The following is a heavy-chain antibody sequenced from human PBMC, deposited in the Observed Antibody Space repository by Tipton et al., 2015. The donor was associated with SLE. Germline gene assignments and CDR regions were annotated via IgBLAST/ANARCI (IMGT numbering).Heavy chain of an antibody. CDR2: ISSNGGST. CDR3: AKDEGYIVATMDY. D-gene: IGHD5-12*01. V-gene: IGHV3-64*04. J-gene: IGHJ4*02. Sequence: GSLRLSCSASGFTFSSYAMHWVRQAPGKGLEYVSAISSNGGSTYYADSVKGRFTISRDNSKNTLYLQMNSLRAEDTAVYYCAKDEGYIVATMDYWGQGTLVTVSS. CDR1: GFTFSSYA.